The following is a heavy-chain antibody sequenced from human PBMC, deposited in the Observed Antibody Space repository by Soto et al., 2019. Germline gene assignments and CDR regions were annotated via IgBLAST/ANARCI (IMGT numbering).Heavy chain of an antibody. V-gene: IGHV3-30*04. D-gene: IGHD2-2*01. CDR3: AKARREYQLLSTFSNYYGMDV. Sequence: PGGSLRLSCAASGFTFTTFALHWVRQAPGKGLEWVAVISYDGSHKYYADSVKGRFTISRDNSKNTLYLQMNSLRAEDTAVYYCAKARREYQLLSTFSNYYGMDVWGQGTTVTVSS. J-gene: IGHJ6*02. CDR2: ISYDGSHK. CDR1: GFTFTTFA.